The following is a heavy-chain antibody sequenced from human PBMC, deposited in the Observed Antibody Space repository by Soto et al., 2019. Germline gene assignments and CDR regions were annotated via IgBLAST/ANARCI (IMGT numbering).Heavy chain of an antibody. D-gene: IGHD2-15*01. Sequence: QVQLQESAPGLVKPSHTLSLTCTVSGGSISSGDYYWSWIRQPPGKGLEWIGYIYYSGSSYYNPSLKSGITIPVDTSKNQFSLKLSSVTAADTAVYYCARYLGGSGGGDYWGQGTLVTVSS. CDR1: GGSISSGDYY. V-gene: IGHV4-30-4*01. CDR2: IYYSGSS. J-gene: IGHJ4*02. CDR3: ARYLGGSGGGDY.